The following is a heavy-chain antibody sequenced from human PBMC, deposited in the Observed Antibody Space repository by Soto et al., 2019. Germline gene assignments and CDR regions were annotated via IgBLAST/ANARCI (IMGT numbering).Heavy chain of an antibody. CDR3: ARAIIAAAGLDY. Sequence: PSLTCAVYGGSFSGYYWSWIRQPPGKGLGWIGEINHSGSTNYNPSLKSRVTISVDTSKNQFSLKLSSVTAADTAVYYCARAIIAAAGLDYWGQGTLVTVSS. CDR1: GGSFSGYY. CDR2: INHSGST. V-gene: IGHV4-34*01. J-gene: IGHJ4*02. D-gene: IGHD6-13*01.